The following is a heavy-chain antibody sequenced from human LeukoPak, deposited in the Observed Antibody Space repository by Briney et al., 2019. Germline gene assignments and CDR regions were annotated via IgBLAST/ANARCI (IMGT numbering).Heavy chain of an antibody. V-gene: IGHV1-18*01. CDR1: GYTFTSYG. J-gene: IGHJ4*02. CDR2: IGAYNGNT. D-gene: IGHD5-18*01. Sequence: ASAKVSCKASGYTFTSYGISWVRQAPGQGLEWMGWIGAYNGNTNYAQKLQGRVTMTTDTSTSTAYMELRSLRSDDTAVYYCARDGDSYGPTHIDYWGQGTLVTVSS. CDR3: ARDGDSYGPTHIDY.